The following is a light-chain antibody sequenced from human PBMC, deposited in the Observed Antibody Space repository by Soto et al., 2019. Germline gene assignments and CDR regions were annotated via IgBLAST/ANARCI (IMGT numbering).Light chain of an antibody. CDR3: QQYYSYPPFT. CDR1: QGISSY. CDR2: AAS. J-gene: IGKJ3*01. Sequence: AIRMTQSPSSLSASTGDRVTITCRASQGISSYLAWYQQKPVKAPKLLIYAASTLQSGVPSRFSGSGSVTDFTLTISCLQSEDFATYYCQQYYSYPPFTFGPGTKVDI. V-gene: IGKV1-8*01.